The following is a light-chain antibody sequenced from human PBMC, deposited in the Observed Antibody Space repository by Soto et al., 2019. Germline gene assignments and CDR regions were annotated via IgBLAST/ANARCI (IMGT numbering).Light chain of an antibody. CDR3: QQRSNLPLT. V-gene: IGKV3-11*01. Sequence: EIVLTQSPATLALSPGERATLSCRASQNISSYLAWFQQKPGQAPRLLIYDASNRATGIPARFSGSGSGADFTRTISSLEPEDFAVYYCQQRSNLPLTFGQGARLEIK. CDR1: QNISSY. J-gene: IGKJ5*01. CDR2: DAS.